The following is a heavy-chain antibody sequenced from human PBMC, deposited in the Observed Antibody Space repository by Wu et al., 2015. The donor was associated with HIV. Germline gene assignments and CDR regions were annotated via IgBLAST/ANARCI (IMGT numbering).Heavy chain of an antibody. CDR3: ARDLGGGGSGSYSYYYYGMDV. CDR2: ISAYNGNT. Sequence: QVQLVQSGAEVKKPGASVKVSCKASGYTFTSYGISWVRQAPGQGLEWMGWISAYNGNTNYAQKLQGRVTMTTDTSTSTAYMELRSLRSDDTAVYYCARDLGGGGSGSYSYYYYGMDVWGQGTTVTVSS. V-gene: IGHV1-18*01. J-gene: IGHJ6*02. CDR1: GYTFTSYG. D-gene: IGHD3-10*01.